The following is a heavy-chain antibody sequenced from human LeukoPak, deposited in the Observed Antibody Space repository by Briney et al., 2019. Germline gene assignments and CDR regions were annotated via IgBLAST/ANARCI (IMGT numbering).Heavy chain of an antibody. D-gene: IGHD3-16*01. CDR2: ISYSGST. J-gene: IGHJ3*02. CDR3: ARFADI. V-gene: IGHV4-59*01. Sequence: SETLSLTCTVSGGSISSYYWSWIRQPPGKGLEWIGYISYSGSTNYNPSLKSPVTMSLDTSKNQFSLKLTSVTAADTAVYYCARFADIWGQGTMVTVSS. CDR1: GGSISSYY.